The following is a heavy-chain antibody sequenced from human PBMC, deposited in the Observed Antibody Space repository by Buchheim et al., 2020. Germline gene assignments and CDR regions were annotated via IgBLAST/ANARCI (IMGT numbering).Heavy chain of an antibody. V-gene: IGHV7-4-1*02. J-gene: IGHJ4*02. Sequence: QVQLVQSGSELKKPGASVKVSCKAPGYSFTSYGMSWVRQAPGQGFEWMGWINTNTGNPTYAQGFTGRFAFSLDTSVSTAYLQISSLKAEDTAVYYCARVASIFGVVIKRYFDYWGQGTL. D-gene: IGHD3-3*01. CDR2: INTNTGNP. CDR3: ARVASIFGVVIKRYFDY. CDR1: GYSFTSYG.